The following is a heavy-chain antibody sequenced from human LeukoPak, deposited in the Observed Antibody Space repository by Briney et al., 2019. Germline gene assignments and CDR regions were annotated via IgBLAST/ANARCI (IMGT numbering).Heavy chain of an antibody. CDR2: ISYDGSNK. J-gene: IGHJ5*02. Sequence: SGRSLRLSCAASGFTFSSYAMHWVRQAPGKGLEWVAVISYDGSNKYYADSVKGRFTISRDNSKNTLYLQMHSLRAEDTAVYYCARETIVVVINNWFDPWGQGTLVTVSS. D-gene: IGHD3-22*01. CDR1: GFTFSSYA. V-gene: IGHV3-30-3*01. CDR3: ARETIVVVINNWFDP.